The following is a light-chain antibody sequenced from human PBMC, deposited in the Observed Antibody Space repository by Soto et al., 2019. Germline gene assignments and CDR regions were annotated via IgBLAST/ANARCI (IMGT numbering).Light chain of an antibody. CDR3: LLYFGGQLGV. CDR2: STN. J-gene: IGLJ2*01. V-gene: IGLV7-43*01. Sequence: VVTQEPSLTVSPGGTVTLTCASSTGAVTSGYYPNWFQQRPGQAPRALIYSTNNKYSWTPARFSGSLLGGKAALTLSGVQPEDEADYYCLLYFGGQLGVFGGGTKLTVL. CDR1: TGAVTSGYY.